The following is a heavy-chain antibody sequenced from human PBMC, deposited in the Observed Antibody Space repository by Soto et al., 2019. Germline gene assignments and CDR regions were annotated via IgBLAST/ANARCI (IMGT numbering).Heavy chain of an antibody. Sequence: KPSETLSLTCAVSGGSISSGGYPWSWIRQPPGKGLEWIGYIYHSGSTYYNPSLKSRVTISVDRSKNQFSLKLSSVTAADTAVYYCARGSWGLSYFDYWGQGTLVTVSS. CDR1: GGSISSGGYP. D-gene: IGHD3-16*02. CDR3: ARGSWGLSYFDY. J-gene: IGHJ4*02. V-gene: IGHV4-30-2*01. CDR2: IYHSGST.